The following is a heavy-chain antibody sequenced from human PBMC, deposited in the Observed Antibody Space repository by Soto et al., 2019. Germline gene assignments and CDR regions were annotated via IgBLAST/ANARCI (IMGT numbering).Heavy chain of an antibody. V-gene: IGHV4-4*07. CDR1: GGTISGYY. Sequence: QVHLQESGPGLVKHSETLSLTCSVSGGTISGYYWTWIRQPAGKGLEWIGRIYSSGNTKYNPSLQSGVTMSLDTSNNQFSLRLTSVTAADTAVYYCARGQRFSGWFDPWGQGTLVTVSS. D-gene: IGHD3-3*01. CDR3: ARGQRFSGWFDP. CDR2: IYSSGNT. J-gene: IGHJ5*02.